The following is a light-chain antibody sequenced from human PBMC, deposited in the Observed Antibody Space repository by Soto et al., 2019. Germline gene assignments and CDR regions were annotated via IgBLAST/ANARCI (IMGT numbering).Light chain of an antibody. V-gene: IGKV2-28*01. J-gene: IGKJ2*01. Sequence: DIVMTQSPLSLPVTPGEPASISCRSSQSLLHSNGYNYLDWYLQKPGQSPQLLISVGSSRPSAVPERFSRSGPGPDLTLIISRVEAVDVWVYYCMRLLQTPSIFGQGTKLEIK. CDR1: QSLLHSNGYNY. CDR2: VGS. CDR3: MRLLQTPSI.